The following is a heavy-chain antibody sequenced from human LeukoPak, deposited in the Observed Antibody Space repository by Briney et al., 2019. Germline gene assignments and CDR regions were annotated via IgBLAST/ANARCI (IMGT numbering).Heavy chain of an antibody. Sequence: ASVKVSCKASGYTFTSYGISWVRQAPGQGLEWMGWISAYDGNTNYAQKLQGRVTMTADTSTSTAYMELRSLRSDDTAVCYCARDRPRDYYDSSGYHYWGQGTLVTVSS. CDR2: ISAYDGNT. CDR1: GYTFTSYG. CDR3: ARDRPRDYYDSSGYHY. J-gene: IGHJ4*02. V-gene: IGHV1-18*01. D-gene: IGHD3-22*01.